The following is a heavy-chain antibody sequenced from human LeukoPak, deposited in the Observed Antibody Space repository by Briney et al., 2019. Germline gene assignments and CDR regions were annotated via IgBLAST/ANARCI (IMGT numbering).Heavy chain of an antibody. J-gene: IGHJ6*04. V-gene: IGHV3-48*03. Sequence: PPGGSLRLSCAASGFIFDDYGMNWVRQAPGKGLEWVSYISSSGSTIYYADSVKGRFTISRDNAKNSLYLQMNSLRAEDTAVYYCAELGITMIGGVWGKGTTVTISS. CDR2: ISSSGSTI. CDR3: AELGITMIGGV. D-gene: IGHD3-10*02. CDR1: GFIFDDYG.